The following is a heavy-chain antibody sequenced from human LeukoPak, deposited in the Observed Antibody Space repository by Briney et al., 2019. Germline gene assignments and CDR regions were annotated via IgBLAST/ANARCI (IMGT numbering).Heavy chain of an antibody. Sequence: SETLSLTCTVSGGSISSYYWSWIRQPPGKGLEWIGYIYYSGSTNYNPSLKSRVTISVDTSKNQFSLKLSSVTAADTAVYYCARVGYDFWSGYLDYWGQGTLSPSPQ. CDR2: IYYSGST. CDR1: GGSISSYY. CDR3: ARVGYDFWSGYLDY. V-gene: IGHV4-59*01. D-gene: IGHD3-3*01. J-gene: IGHJ4*02.